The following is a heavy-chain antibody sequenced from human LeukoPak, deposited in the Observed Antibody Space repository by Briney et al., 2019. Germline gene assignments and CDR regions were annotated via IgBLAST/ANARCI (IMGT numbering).Heavy chain of an antibody. J-gene: IGHJ4*02. CDR1: GFTVSRNY. CDR3: ARAPFYYDSSNYPYFDY. Sequence: PGGSLRLSCAASGFTVSRNYISRVRQVPGKGLEWVSVIYTSGNTYYADSVKGRFTISRDNSKNTLYLQMNSLRGEDTAVYYCARAPFYYDSSNYPYFDYWGQGTLVTVSS. V-gene: IGHV3-53*01. D-gene: IGHD3-22*01. CDR2: IYTSGNT.